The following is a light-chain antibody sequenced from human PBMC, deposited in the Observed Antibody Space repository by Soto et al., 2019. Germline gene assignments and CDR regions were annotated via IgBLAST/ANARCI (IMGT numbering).Light chain of an antibody. Sequence: EITLTQSPGTLSLSPGERATLSCRASQRVSSRSLAWYQQKPGQAPRLLIYGASSRATGIPHRFSGSGSGTDLTLTISTLEPEDFAVYYCQQYGSSLITFGPGTKVDIK. J-gene: IGKJ3*01. CDR3: QQYGSSLIT. CDR2: GAS. CDR1: QRVSSRS. V-gene: IGKV3-20*01.